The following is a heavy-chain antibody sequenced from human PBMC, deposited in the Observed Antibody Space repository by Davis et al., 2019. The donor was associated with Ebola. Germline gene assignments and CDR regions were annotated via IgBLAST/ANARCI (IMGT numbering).Heavy chain of an antibody. CDR3: ARERDGSGWGRFDH. Sequence: GESLKISCAASGFTFSSYGMYWVRQAPGKGLEWVAIIWYDGSYKFYADAVKGRFTISRENSKNTMYLQMNSLRAEDTGFYYCARERDGSGWGRFDHWGQGTLVTVSS. CDR2: IWYDGSYK. V-gene: IGHV3-33*07. D-gene: IGHD6-19*01. J-gene: IGHJ4*02. CDR1: GFTFSSYG.